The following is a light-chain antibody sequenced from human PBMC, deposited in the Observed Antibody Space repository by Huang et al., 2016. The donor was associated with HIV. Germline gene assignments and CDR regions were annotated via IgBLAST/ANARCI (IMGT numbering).Light chain of an antibody. Sequence: EIVLTQSPATLSLSPGDRATLSCRASQTVSTFFAWYQQKPGQAPRLLIYDASSRAAGIPARFSGSGSGTDFTLTISSLEPEDFAVYYCQERSNWPLTFGPGTKVDIK. V-gene: IGKV3-11*01. CDR3: QERSNWPLT. CDR1: QTVSTF. J-gene: IGKJ3*01. CDR2: DAS.